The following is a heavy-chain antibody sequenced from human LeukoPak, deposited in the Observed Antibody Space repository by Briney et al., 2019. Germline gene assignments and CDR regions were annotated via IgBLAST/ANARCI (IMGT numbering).Heavy chain of an antibody. CDR1: GYTFTSYY. Sequence: GASVKVSCKASGYTFTSYYMHWVRQAPGQGLEGMGIINPSGGSTSYAQKFQGRVIMTRDTSTSTVYMELSSLRSEDTAVYYCARAVAGSDYYYYYMDVWGKGTTVTVSS. V-gene: IGHV1-46*01. CDR2: INPSGGST. J-gene: IGHJ6*03. CDR3: ARAVAGSDYYYYYMDV. D-gene: IGHD6-19*01.